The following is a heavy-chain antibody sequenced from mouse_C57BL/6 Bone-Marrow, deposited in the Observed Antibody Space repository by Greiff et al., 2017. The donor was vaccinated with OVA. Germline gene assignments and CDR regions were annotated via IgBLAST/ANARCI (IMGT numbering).Heavy chain of an antibody. V-gene: IGHV3-6*01. Sequence: DVKLQESGPGLVKPSQSLSLTCSVTGYSITSGYYWNWIRQFPGNKLEWMGYISYDGSNNYNPSLKNRISITRDTSKNQFFLKLNSVTTEDTATYYCARGDIYYYGSSYSWYFDVWGTGTTVTVSS. CDR1: GYSITSGYY. D-gene: IGHD1-1*01. CDR2: ISYDGSN. CDR3: ARGDIYYYGSSYSWYFDV. J-gene: IGHJ1*03.